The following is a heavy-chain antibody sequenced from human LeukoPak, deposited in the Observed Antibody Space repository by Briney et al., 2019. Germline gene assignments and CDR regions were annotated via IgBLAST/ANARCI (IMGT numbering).Heavy chain of an antibody. Sequence: PGGSLRLSGAASGFTFNSYGMHWVRQAPGKGLEWVAVIWYDGSNKYYADSVKGRFTISRANSKNTLYLQMNSLRAEDTAVYYCAREEDGGWFDPWGQGTLVTVSS. V-gene: IGHV3-33*01. CDR2: IWYDGSNK. CDR3: AREEDGGWFDP. D-gene: IGHD3-10*01. CDR1: GFTFNSYG. J-gene: IGHJ5*02.